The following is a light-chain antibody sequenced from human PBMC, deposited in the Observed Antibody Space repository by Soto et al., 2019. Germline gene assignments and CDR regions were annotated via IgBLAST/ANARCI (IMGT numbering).Light chain of an antibody. V-gene: IGKV1-33*01. CDR2: DAS. J-gene: IGKJ1*01. CDR1: QDISDV. CDR3: QQFYDLPIT. Sequence: DTQMTQSPSSLSASVVDRVTITCQASQDISDVLNWYQQQPGKAPKVLIYDASKLQTGVPSRFSGRGSGKDFTFTISSLQPDDSGTYYCQQFYDLPITFGQGTKVDI.